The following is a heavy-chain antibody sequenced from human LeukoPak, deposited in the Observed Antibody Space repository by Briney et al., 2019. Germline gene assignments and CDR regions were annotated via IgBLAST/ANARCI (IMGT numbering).Heavy chain of an antibody. J-gene: IGHJ4*02. D-gene: IGHD3-10*01. CDR1: GFTFSSYG. Sequence: GGSLRLSCAASGFTFSSYGMHWVRQAPGKGLEWISYVSYSSSTIYYADSVKGRFTISRDNAKNSLYLQMNSLRDEDTAVYYCARDAHIVRGINPLDYWGQGTLVTVSS. CDR3: ARDAHIVRGINPLDY. V-gene: IGHV3-48*02. CDR2: VSYSSSTI.